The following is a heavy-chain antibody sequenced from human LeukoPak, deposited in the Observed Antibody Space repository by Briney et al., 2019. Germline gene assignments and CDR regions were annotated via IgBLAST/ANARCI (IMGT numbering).Heavy chain of an antibody. CDR2: IYYSGST. CDR3: ARQTGSGLFILP. J-gene: IGHJ4*02. D-gene: IGHD3/OR15-3a*01. Sequence: SETLSLTCAVYGGSFSGYYWSWIRQPPGKGLEWIGYIYYSGSTNYNPSLKSRVTISVDTSKNQFSLKLSSVTAADTAVYYCARQTGSGLFILPGGQGTLVTVSS. V-gene: IGHV4-59*08. CDR1: GGSFSGYY.